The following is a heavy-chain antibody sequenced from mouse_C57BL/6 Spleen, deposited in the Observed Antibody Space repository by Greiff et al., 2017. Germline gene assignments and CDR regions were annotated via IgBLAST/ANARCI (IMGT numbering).Heavy chain of an antibody. D-gene: IGHD1-1*01. CDR1: GYTFTEYT. Sequence: QVQLQQSGAELVKPGASVKLSCKASGYTFTEYTIHWVKQRSGQGLEWIGWFYPGSGSIKYNEKFKDKATLTADKSSSTVYMELSRLTSEDSAVYFCARHEEGYYYGSSLDWYFDVWGTGTTVTVSS. CDR3: ARHEEGYYYGSSLDWYFDV. V-gene: IGHV1-62-2*01. J-gene: IGHJ1*03. CDR2: FYPGSGSI.